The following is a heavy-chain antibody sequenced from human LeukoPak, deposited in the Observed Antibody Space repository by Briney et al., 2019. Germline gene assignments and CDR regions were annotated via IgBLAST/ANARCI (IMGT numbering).Heavy chain of an antibody. CDR2: IWYDGSNK. CDR1: GFTFSSYG. J-gene: IGHJ4*02. D-gene: IGHD2-2*01. V-gene: IGHV3-33*01. CDR3: TTDGIVVVPAALDY. Sequence: PGGSLRLSCAASGFTFSSYGMHWVRQAPGKGLEWVAVIWYDGSNKYYADSVKGRFTISRDNSKNTLYLQMNSLKTEDTAVYYCTTDGIVVVPAALDYWGQGTLVTVSS.